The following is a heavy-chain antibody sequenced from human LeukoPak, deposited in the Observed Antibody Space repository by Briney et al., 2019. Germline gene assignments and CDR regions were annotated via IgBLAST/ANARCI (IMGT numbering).Heavy chain of an antibody. CDR2: INPNSGGT. Sequence: AASVKVSCKASGYTFTGYYMHWVRQAPGQGLEWMGWINPNSGGTNYAQKFQGWVTMTRDTSISTAYMELSRLRSDDTAVYYCARAGDYGDYTFDYWGQGTLVTVSS. CDR1: GYTFTGYY. J-gene: IGHJ4*02. D-gene: IGHD4-17*01. V-gene: IGHV1-2*04. CDR3: ARAGDYGDYTFDY.